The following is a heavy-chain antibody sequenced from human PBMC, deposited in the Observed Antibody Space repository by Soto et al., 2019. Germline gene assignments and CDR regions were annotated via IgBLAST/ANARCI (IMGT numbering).Heavy chain of an antibody. J-gene: IGHJ4*02. V-gene: IGHV4-30-2*06. Sequence: PSETLSLTCTVSGASISCGGFSWSWFRQSPGKGLEWIGYISHLENTYLHPSFKSRLTMSIDRTRNQFSLKLSSVTAADMAVYYCARGGGYDSFDYWGQGVLVT. CDR3: ARGGGYDSFDY. D-gene: IGHD5-12*01. CDR1: GASISCGGFS. CDR2: ISHLENT.